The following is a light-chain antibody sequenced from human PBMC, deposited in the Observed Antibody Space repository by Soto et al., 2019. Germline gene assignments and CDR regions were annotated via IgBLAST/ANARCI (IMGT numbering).Light chain of an antibody. CDR3: QQYGSSPWT. V-gene: IGKV3-20*01. CDR1: QSVRSNY. Sequence: EIVLTQSPGTLSLSPGERATLSCRASQSVRSNYLAWYQQKPGQAPRPLIYAASSRATGIPDRFSGSGAGTDFTLTISRLESEDFAVYYCQQYGSSPWTFGQGTKVEIK. CDR2: AAS. J-gene: IGKJ1*01.